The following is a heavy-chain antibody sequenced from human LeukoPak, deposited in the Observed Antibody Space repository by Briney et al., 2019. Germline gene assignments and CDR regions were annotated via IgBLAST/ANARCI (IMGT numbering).Heavy chain of an antibody. V-gene: IGHV3-21*01. Sequence: GGYLRLSCAASGFTFSSYSMNWVRQAPGKGLEWVSSISSSSSYIYYADSVKGRFTNSRDNAKNSLYLQMNSLRAEDTAVYYCARAISMTLFDYWGQGTLVTVSS. J-gene: IGHJ4*02. CDR2: ISSSSSYI. CDR1: GFTFSSYS. CDR3: ARAISMTLFDY.